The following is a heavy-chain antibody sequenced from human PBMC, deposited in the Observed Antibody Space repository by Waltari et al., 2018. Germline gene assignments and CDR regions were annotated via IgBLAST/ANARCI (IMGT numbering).Heavy chain of an antibody. V-gene: IGHV3-30-3*01. CDR3: ARDDYGDYHFDY. D-gene: IGHD4-17*01. Sequence: QVQLVESGGGVVQPGRSLRLSCAASGFTFSSYAMHWVRQAPGKGLEWGAVISYDGSNKYYADSVKGRFTISRDNSKNTLYLQMNSLRAEDTAVYYCARDDYGDYHFDYWGQGTLVTVSS. J-gene: IGHJ4*02. CDR2: ISYDGSNK. CDR1: GFTFSSYA.